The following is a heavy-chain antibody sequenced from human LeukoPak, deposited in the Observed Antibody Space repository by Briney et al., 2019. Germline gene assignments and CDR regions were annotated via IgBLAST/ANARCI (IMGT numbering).Heavy chain of an antibody. Sequence: GGSLRLSCAAFGFAFNSYWMSWVRQTPGKGLEWVATMDGGGSATYYVDSVKGRFTITRDNAKNSLFLQMNSLRAEDTALYYCANEEWYRFDYWGQGTLVTVPS. CDR2: MDGGGSAT. CDR1: GFAFNSYW. V-gene: IGHV3-7*03. D-gene: IGHD2-8*01. J-gene: IGHJ4*02. CDR3: ANEEWYRFDY.